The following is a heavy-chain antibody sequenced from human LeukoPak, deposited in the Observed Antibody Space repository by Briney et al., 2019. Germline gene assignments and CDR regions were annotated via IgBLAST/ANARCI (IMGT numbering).Heavy chain of an antibody. CDR1: GGSISSYY. CDR3: ARDGGGRAYYYGMDV. Sequence: SETLSLTCTVSGGSISSYYWSWIRQPPGKGLEWIGYIYYSGSTNYNPSLKSRVTISVDTSKNQFSLKLSSVTAADTAVYYCARDGGGRAYYYGMDVWGQGTTATVSS. V-gene: IGHV4-59*12. J-gene: IGHJ6*02. CDR2: IYYSGST. D-gene: IGHD2-15*01.